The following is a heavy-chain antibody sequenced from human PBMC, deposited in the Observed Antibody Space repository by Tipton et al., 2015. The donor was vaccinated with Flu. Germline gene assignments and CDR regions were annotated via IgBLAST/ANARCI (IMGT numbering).Heavy chain of an antibody. D-gene: IGHD6-13*01. V-gene: IGHV4-4*07. CDR3: ARGFMAAHGTGFDY. Sequence: TLSLTCTVTGGSISSYYWSWIRQPAGKGLEWIGRIYSGGNTDYNPSLKSRVTMSVETSRNQFSLKVMSVTVADTAVYYCARGFMAAHGTGFDYWSPGILVTVSS. J-gene: IGHJ4*02. CDR2: IYSGGNT. CDR1: GGSISSYY.